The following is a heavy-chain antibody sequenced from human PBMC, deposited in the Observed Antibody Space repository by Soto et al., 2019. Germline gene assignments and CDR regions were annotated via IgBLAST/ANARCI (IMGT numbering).Heavy chain of an antibody. Sequence: EVQLLESGGGLVQPGGSLRLSCAASGFTFSSYAMSWVRQAPGKGLEWVSAISGSGGSTYYADSVKGRFTISRDNSKNTLYLQMNSLRAEDTAVYYCAKLARRGGQYDYIWGSYPDYMDVWGKGTTVTVSS. V-gene: IGHV3-23*01. D-gene: IGHD3-16*02. CDR1: GFTFSSYA. CDR2: ISGSGGST. J-gene: IGHJ6*03. CDR3: AKLARRGGQYDYIWGSYPDYMDV.